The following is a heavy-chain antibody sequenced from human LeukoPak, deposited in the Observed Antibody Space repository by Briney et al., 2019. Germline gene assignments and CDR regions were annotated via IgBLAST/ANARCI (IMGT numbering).Heavy chain of an antibody. CDR2: IHYVGST. D-gene: IGHD3-3*01. Sequence: GSLRLSCAASGFTFSSYSMNWVRQSPGKGLEWIGSIHYVGSTYYNPSLKSRVTISVDTSKNQFSLNLSSVTAADTAVYYCARQNNFDFWSGFFDYWGLGALVTVSS. J-gene: IGHJ4*02. CDR1: GFTFSSYSMN. CDR3: ARQNNFDFWSGFFDY. V-gene: IGHV4-39*01.